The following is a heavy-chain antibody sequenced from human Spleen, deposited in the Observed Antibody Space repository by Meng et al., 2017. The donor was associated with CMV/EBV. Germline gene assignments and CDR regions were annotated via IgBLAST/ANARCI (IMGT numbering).Heavy chain of an antibody. CDR3: AKGGDASPETVDY. V-gene: IGHV3-23*03. D-gene: IGHD5-12*01. CDR2: LYNARTKT. Sequence: GESLKISCAASGFTFSNFAMSWVRQATGKGLEWISLLYNARTKTYYADSVKGRFTISRDNSKNMLYLQLNNVRAEDTAIYYCAKGGDASPETVDYWGQGTLVTVSS. CDR1: GFTFSNFA. J-gene: IGHJ4*02.